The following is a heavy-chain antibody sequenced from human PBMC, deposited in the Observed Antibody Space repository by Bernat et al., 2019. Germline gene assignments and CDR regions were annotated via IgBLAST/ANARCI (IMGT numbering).Heavy chain of an antibody. Sequence: QVQLVESGGGVVQPGRSLRLSCAASGFTFSSYGMRWIRQAPGKGLEWVSYISNSRSNKYYADSVKGRFTISRDNSKNTLYLQMNSLRAEDTAVYYCGSGSYFFPFDDWGQGTLVTVSS. V-gene: IGHV3-30*03. CDR3: GSGSYFFPFDD. CDR1: GFTFSSYG. J-gene: IGHJ4*02. D-gene: IGHD1-26*01. CDR2: ISNSRSNK.